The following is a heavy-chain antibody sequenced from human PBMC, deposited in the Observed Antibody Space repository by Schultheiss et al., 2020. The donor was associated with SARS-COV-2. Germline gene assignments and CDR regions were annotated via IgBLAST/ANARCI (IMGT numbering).Heavy chain of an antibody. CDR2: INHSGST. V-gene: IGHV4-34*01. D-gene: IGHD6-19*01. Sequence: SETLSLTCAVYGGSFSGYYWSWIRQPPGKGLEWIGEINHSGSTNYNPSLKSRVTISVDTSKNQFSLKLSSVTAADTAVYYCARGVAVAANFDYWGQGTLVTVPQ. CDR3: ARGVAVAANFDY. J-gene: IGHJ4*02. CDR1: GGSFSGYY.